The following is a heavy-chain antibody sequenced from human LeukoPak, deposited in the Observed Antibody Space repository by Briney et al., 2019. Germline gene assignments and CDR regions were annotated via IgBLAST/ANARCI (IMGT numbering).Heavy chain of an antibody. J-gene: IGHJ4*02. Sequence: PGGSLRPSCAASGFTVSSNYMSWVRQAPGKGLEWVSVIYSGGSTYYADSVKGRFTISRDNSKSTLYLQMNSLRAEDTAVYYCARGQYYYDSSGYYSVFDYWGQGTLVTVSS. CDR2: IYSGGST. V-gene: IGHV3-66*01. CDR3: ARGQYYYDSSGYYSVFDY. D-gene: IGHD3-22*01. CDR1: GFTVSSNY.